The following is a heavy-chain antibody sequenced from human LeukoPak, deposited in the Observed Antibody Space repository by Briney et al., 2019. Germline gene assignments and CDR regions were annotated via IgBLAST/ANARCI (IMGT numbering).Heavy chain of an antibody. CDR3: ARGVIAAAATKGGFDY. D-gene: IGHD6-13*01. CDR2: IIPIFGTA. Sequence: GASVKVSCKASGGTFSSYAISWVRQAPGQGLEWMGGIIPIFGTANYAQKFQGRVTITADESTSTAYMELSSLRSEDTAVYYCARGVIAAAATKGGFDYWGQGTLVPSPQ. CDR1: GGTFSSYA. J-gene: IGHJ4*02. V-gene: IGHV1-69*13.